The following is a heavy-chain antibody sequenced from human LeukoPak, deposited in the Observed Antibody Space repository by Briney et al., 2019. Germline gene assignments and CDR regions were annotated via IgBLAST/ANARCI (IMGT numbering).Heavy chain of an antibody. Sequence: ASVKVSCKASGYTFTSYYMHWVRQAPGQGLEWMGIINPSGGSTSYAQKFQGRVTMTRDMSTSTVYMELSSLRSEDTAVYYCARGGITIFGVVKDYFDYWGQGTLVTVSS. CDR3: ARGGITIFGVVKDYFDY. D-gene: IGHD3-3*01. V-gene: IGHV1-46*01. J-gene: IGHJ4*02. CDR2: INPSGGST. CDR1: GYTFTSYY.